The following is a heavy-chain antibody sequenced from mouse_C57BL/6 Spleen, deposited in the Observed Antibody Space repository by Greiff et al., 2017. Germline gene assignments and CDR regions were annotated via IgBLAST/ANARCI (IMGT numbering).Heavy chain of an antibody. CDR1: GFNIKDYY. CDR2: IDPEDSET. J-gene: IGHJ2*01. V-gene: IGHV14-2*01. Sequence: EVKLQESGAELVKPGASVKLSCTASGFNIKDYYMHWVKQRTEQGLEWIGRIDPEDSETKYAPKFQGKATITADTSSNTAYLQLSSLTSEDTAVYYCARAVSPARVPYFDYWGQGTTLTVSS. CDR3: ARAVSPARVPYFDY.